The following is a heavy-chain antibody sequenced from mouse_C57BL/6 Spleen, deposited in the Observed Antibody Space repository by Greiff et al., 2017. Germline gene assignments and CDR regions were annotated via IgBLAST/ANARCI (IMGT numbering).Heavy chain of an antibody. D-gene: IGHD1-1*01. J-gene: IGHJ3*01. V-gene: IGHV1-50*01. Sequence: VQLQQPGAELVKPGASVKLSCKASGYTFTSYWMQWVKQRPGQGLEWIGEIDPSDSYTNYNQKLKGKATLTVDTSSSTAYMQLSSLTSEDSAVYYCARRHYYGSSYDAYWGQGTLVTVSA. CDR3: ARRHYYGSSYDAY. CDR2: IDPSDSYT. CDR1: GYTFTSYW.